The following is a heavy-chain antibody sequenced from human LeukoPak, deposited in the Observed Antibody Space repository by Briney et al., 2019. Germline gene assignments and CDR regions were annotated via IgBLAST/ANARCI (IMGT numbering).Heavy chain of an antibody. CDR3: ARLDSSGYEDAFDI. Sequence: PSETLSLTCTVSGGSISSYYWSWIRQPPGKGLEWIGYIYTSGSTNYNPSLKSRVTISVDTSKDQFSLKLSSVTAADTAVYYCARLDSSGYEDAFDIWGQGTMVTVSS. CDR1: GGSISSYY. V-gene: IGHV4-4*09. CDR2: IYTSGST. D-gene: IGHD3-22*01. J-gene: IGHJ3*02.